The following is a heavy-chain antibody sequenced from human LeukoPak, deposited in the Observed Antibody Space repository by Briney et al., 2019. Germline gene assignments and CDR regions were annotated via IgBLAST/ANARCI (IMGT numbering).Heavy chain of an antibody. CDR1: GGTFSSYA. Sequence: ASVTVSCKASGGTFSSYAISWVRQAPGQGLEWMGRIIPILGIANYAQKFQGRVTITADKSTSTAYMELSSLRSEDTAVYYCAREPHTRVFDYWGQGTLVTVSS. J-gene: IGHJ4*02. CDR3: AREPHTRVFDY. CDR2: IIPILGIA. V-gene: IGHV1-69*04.